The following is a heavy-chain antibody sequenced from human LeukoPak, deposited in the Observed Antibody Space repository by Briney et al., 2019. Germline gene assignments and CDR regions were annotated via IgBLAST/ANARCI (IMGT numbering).Heavy chain of an antibody. CDR3: TRGPGGSNNYYDAFDI. J-gene: IGHJ3*02. Sequence: SETLSLTCAVYGGSFSGYYWSWIRQPPGKGLEWVGGIDHSGSTNYNSSLKSRVTLSVDTSKNQFSLKLNSVTAADTAVYYCTRGPGGSNNYYDAFDIWGQGTMVTVSS. D-gene: IGHD3-10*01. CDR2: IDHSGST. CDR1: GGSFSGYY. V-gene: IGHV4-34*01.